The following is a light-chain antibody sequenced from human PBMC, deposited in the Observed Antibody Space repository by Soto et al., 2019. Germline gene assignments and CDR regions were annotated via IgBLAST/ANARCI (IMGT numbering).Light chain of an antibody. CDR3: QHYNSYSEA. Sequence: DIQMTQSPSTLSGSVGDRVTITCRASQTISSWLACYQQKPGKAPKLLIYKASTLKSGVPSRFRRSGSGREFTLTIRSVQTDDFATYYCQHYNSYSEAFGQGTKVDIK. J-gene: IGKJ1*01. CDR1: QTISSW. V-gene: IGKV1-5*03. CDR2: KAS.